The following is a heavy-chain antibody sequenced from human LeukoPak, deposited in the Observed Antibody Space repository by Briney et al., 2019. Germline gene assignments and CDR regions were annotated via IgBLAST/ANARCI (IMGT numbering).Heavy chain of an antibody. Sequence: GGSLRLSCAASGFTFSGYGMHWLRQAPGKGLEWVALIHYDGRTKYYADSVKGRFTISRDNYKKTLYLQMNSLRAEDTAVYYCAKDQTLSFGYSSDYYYFDYWSEGTLVTVSS. J-gene: IGHJ4*02. CDR1: GFTFSGYG. CDR2: IHYDGRTK. D-gene: IGHD6-19*01. V-gene: IGHV3-30*02. CDR3: AKDQTLSFGYSSDYYYFDY.